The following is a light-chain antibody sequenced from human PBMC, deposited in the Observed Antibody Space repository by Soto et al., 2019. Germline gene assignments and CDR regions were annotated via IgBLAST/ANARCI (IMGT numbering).Light chain of an antibody. CDR1: QSVSRSY. Sequence: EIVLTQSPGTLSLSPGERATLSCRASQSVSRSYLAWYQQKPGQAPRLLIYGASSRATGIPDRFSGSGSGTDFTLTISRLEPEDFAVYYCQQYGSSPPTFGPGTKVDFK. V-gene: IGKV3-20*01. J-gene: IGKJ3*01. CDR3: QQYGSSPPT. CDR2: GAS.